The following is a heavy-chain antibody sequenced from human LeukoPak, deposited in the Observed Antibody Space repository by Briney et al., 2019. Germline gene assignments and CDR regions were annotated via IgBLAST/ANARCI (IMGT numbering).Heavy chain of an antibody. Sequence: PGGSLRLSCAAAGFTFTNYGMNWVRQTQGKGLEWVSVINDSGDNTFYADYVKGRFIISRDNSKNTLYLQMSRLRAEDTAAYYCARSLKWNLVGFDYWGLGTLVTVSS. CDR1: GFTFTNYG. D-gene: IGHD1-1*01. V-gene: IGHV3-23*01. J-gene: IGHJ4*02. CDR3: ARSLKWNLVGFDY. CDR2: INDSGDNT.